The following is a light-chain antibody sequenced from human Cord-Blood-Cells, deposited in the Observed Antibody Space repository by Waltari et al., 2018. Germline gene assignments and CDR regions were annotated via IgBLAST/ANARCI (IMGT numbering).Light chain of an antibody. CDR3: QQYNSYSKT. Sequence: DSQMTQSPSTLSASVGDSVTITCRASQSISSWLAWYQQKPGKAPKPLIYKASSLESGVPSRFSGSGSGTEFTLTISSLQPDDFATYYCQQYNSYSKTFGQGTKLEIK. CDR1: QSISSW. V-gene: IGKV1-5*03. CDR2: KAS. J-gene: IGKJ2*01.